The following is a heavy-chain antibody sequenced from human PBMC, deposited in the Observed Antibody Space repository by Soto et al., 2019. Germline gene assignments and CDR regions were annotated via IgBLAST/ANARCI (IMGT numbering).Heavy chain of an antibody. V-gene: IGHV3-23*01. CDR2: ITGSGGAT. CDR3: AKSRGWYVNTWLDP. D-gene: IGHD6-19*01. J-gene: IGHJ5*02. Sequence: GGSLRLSCVPSGFTFSSYAMSWVRQAPGKGLEWFSSITGSGGATSNADSGKGQFTISRENAKNTLYLQMNSRRAEDTAIYSCAKSRGWYVNTWLDPWGQGPRVTVPS. CDR1: GFTFSSYA.